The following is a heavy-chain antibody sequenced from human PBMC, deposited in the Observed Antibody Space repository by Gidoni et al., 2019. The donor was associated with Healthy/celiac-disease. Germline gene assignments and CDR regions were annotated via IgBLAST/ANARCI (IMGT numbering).Heavy chain of an antibody. D-gene: IGHD4-17*01. CDR3: AKDLMTTVLLDYYYGMDV. CDR1: GFTFSSYG. V-gene: IGHV3-30*18. J-gene: IGHJ6*02. Sequence: QVQLVESGGGVVQPGRALRLSCAAAGFTFSSYGIHWVRQAPGKGLEWVAVISYDGSNKYYADSVKGRFTISRDNSKNTLYLQMNSLRAEDTAVYYCAKDLMTTVLLDYYYGMDVWGQGTTVTVSS. CDR2: ISYDGSNK.